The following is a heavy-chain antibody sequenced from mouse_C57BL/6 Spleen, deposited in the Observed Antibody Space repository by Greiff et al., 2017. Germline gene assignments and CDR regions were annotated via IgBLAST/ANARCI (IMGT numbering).Heavy chain of an antibody. CDR1: GFTFSSYA. D-gene: IGHD3-1*01. V-gene: IGHV5-4*01. CDR2: ISDGGSYT. J-gene: IGHJ2*01. CDR3: AREEGRAYFDY. Sequence: EVQLVESGGGLVKPGGSLKLSCAASGFTFSSYAMSWVRQTPEKRLEWVATISDGGSYTYYPDNVKGRFTISRDNAKNNLYLQMSHLKSEDTAMYYCAREEGRAYFDYWGQGTTLTVSS.